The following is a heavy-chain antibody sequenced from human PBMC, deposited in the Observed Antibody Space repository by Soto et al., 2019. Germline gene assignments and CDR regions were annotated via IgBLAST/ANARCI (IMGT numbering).Heavy chain of an antibody. J-gene: IGHJ5*02. D-gene: IGHD3-10*01. V-gene: IGHV4-34*01. CDR2: INHSGST. CDR1: GGSFSGYY. Sequence: SETLSLTCAVYGGSFSGYYWSWIRQPPGKGLEWIGEINHSGSTNYNPSLKSRVTISVDTSKNQFSLKLSSVTAADTAVYYCARERPQLLWFGDNWFDPWGQGTLVTVS. CDR3: ARERPQLLWFGDNWFDP.